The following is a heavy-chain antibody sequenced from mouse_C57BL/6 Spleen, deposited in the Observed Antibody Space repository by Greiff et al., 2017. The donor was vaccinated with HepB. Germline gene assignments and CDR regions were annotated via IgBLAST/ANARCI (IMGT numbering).Heavy chain of an antibody. J-gene: IGHJ4*01. D-gene: IGHD4-1*01. CDR3: ARPANWVPYYYAMDY. Sequence: QVTLKESGPGILQPSQTLSLTCSFSGFSLSTFGMGVGWIRQPSGKGLEWLAHIWWDDDKYYNPALKSRLTISKDTSKNQVFLKIANVDTADTATYYCARPANWVPYYYAMDYWGQGTSVTVSS. V-gene: IGHV8-8*01. CDR2: IWWDDDK. CDR1: GFSLSTFGMG.